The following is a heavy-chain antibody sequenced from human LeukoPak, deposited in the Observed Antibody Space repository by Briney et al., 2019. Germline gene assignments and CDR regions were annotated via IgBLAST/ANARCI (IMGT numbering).Heavy chain of an antibody. J-gene: IGHJ3*02. CDR3: AVSSLGYCSSTSCPGAFDI. CDR2: IYYSGST. Sequence: SETLSLTRTVSGGSISSGDYYWSWIRQPPGKGLEWIGYIYYSGSTYYNPSLKSRVTISVDTSKNQFSLKLSSVTAADTAVYYCAVSSLGYCSSTSCPGAFDIWGQGTMVTVSS. CDR1: GGSISSGDYY. V-gene: IGHV4-30-4*01. D-gene: IGHD2-2*01.